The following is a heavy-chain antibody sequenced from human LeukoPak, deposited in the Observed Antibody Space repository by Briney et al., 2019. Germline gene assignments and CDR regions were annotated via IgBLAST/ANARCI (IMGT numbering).Heavy chain of an antibody. V-gene: IGHV1-18*01. J-gene: IGHJ2*01. CDR2: INFYTGNT. D-gene: IGHD7-27*01. CDR1: GHTESTFG. Sequence: ASVKVSCKASGHTESTFGITWVRQAPGQGLVYMGWINFYTGNTNYAQNFQGRVTMTTDTSSSTAYMELTSLRSDDTAVYYCVRKKTGAWFFDLWGRGTLVTVSS. CDR3: VRKKTGAWFFDL.